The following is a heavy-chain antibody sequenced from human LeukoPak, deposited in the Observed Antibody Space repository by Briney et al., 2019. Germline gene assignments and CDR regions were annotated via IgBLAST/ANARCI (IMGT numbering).Heavy chain of an antibody. J-gene: IGHJ3*02. Sequence: PGGSLRLSCAASGFTVSSNYMSWVRQAPGKGLEWVSSISSSSSYIYYADSVKGRFTISRDNAKNSLYLQMNSLRAEDTAVYYCARGRVVGATTPYDAFDIWGQGTMVTVSS. CDR1: GFTVSSNY. CDR3: ARGRVVGATTPYDAFDI. D-gene: IGHD1-26*01. V-gene: IGHV3-21*01. CDR2: ISSSSSYI.